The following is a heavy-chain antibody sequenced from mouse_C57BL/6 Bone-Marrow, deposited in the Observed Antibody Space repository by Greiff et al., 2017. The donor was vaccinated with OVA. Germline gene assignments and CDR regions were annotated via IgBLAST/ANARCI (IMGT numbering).Heavy chain of an antibody. CDR2: IDPSDSYT. V-gene: IGHV1-69*01. Sequence: QVQLQQPGAELVMPGASVKLSCKASGYTFTSYWMNWVKQRPGQGLEWIGEIDPSDSYTNYNQKFKGKSTLTVDKSSSTAYMQLSSLTSEDSAVYYCARSHYSNYDAMDYWGQGTSVTVSS. D-gene: IGHD2-5*01. CDR3: ARSHYSNYDAMDY. CDR1: GYTFTSYW. J-gene: IGHJ4*01.